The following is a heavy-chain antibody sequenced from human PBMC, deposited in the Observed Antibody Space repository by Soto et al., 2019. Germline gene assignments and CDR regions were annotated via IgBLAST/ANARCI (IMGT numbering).Heavy chain of an antibody. CDR1: GFNFSSYG. CDR2: VSGSGGST. Sequence: GGSQRLSCAASGFNFSSYGMSWVRQAPGKGLEWVSAVSGSGGSTYYADSVKGRFTISRDNSKNTLYLQMNSLRAEDTAVYYCAYSSTPFDYWGQGTLVTVSS. CDR3: AYSSTPFDY. J-gene: IGHJ4*02. V-gene: IGHV3-23*01. D-gene: IGHD6-13*01.